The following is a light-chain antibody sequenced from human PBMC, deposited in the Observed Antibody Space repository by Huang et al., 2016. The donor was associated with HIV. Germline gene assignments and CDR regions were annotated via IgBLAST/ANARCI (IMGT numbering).Light chain of an antibody. V-gene: IGKV3-15*01. CDR1: QSVSSN. Sequence: EIVMTQSPATLSVSPGERATLPCGASQSVSSNLVWYQQKPGQAPRLLMYGAYTRATGIPARFSGSGSGTEFTLTISSLQSEDFAVYYCQQYNSWPWTFGQGTKVEIK. CDR3: QQYNSWPWT. J-gene: IGKJ1*01. CDR2: GAY.